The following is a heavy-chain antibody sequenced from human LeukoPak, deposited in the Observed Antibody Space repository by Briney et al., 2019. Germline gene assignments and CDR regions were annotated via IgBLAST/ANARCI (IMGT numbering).Heavy chain of an antibody. V-gene: IGHV3-7*01. CDR1: GFTFSSYW. J-gene: IGHJ6*02. Sequence: GGSLRLSCAASGFTFSSYWMSWVRQAPGKGLEWVAKIKEDGSEKNYVDSVKGRFTISRDNAKNSLYLQMNSLRAEDTAVYYCARVSSTSPQKDYYYGMDVWGQGTTVTVSS. CDR3: ARVSSTSPQKDYYYGMDV. CDR2: IKEDGSEK. D-gene: IGHD2-2*01.